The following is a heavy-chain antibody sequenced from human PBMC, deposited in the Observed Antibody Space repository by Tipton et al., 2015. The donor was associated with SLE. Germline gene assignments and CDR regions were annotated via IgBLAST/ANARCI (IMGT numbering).Heavy chain of an antibody. CDR1: AGSISTYY. V-gene: IGHV4-59*01. CDR2: IYSGGTA. D-gene: IGHD4-17*01. CDR3: ARGAVYGDYVGYFDF. J-gene: IGHJ4*02. Sequence: TLSLTCTVSAGSISTYYWSWIRQPPGKGLEWIGSIYSGGTASYSPSLTSRVTISVATSKNQFSLTLRSVTAADTAVYSCARGAVYGDYVGYFDFWGQGLLVTVSS.